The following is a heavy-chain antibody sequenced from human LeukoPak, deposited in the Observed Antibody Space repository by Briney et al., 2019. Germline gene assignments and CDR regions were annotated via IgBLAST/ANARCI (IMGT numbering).Heavy chain of an antibody. J-gene: IGHJ4*02. CDR1: GGSISSGSYY. CDR3: ARHAPGIAAAGFDY. CDR2: IYYSGST. Sequence: PSQTLSLTCTVSGGSISSGSYYWGWIRQPPGKGLEWIGSIYYSGSTYYNPSLKSRVTISVDTSKNQFSLKLSSVTAADTAVYYCARHAPGIAAAGFDYWGQGTPGHRLL. D-gene: IGHD6-13*01. V-gene: IGHV4-39*01.